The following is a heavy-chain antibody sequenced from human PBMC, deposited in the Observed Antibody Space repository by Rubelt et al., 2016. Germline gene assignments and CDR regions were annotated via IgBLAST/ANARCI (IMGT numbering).Heavy chain of an antibody. V-gene: IGHV4-34*01. CDR1: GGSFSGYY. CDR3: ARFSSRRSPASDY. D-gene: IGHD6-6*01. Sequence: QVQLQQWGAGLLKPSETLSLTCAVYGGSFSGYYWSWIRQPPGKGLEWIGEINHSGSTNYNPSLKSRVTISVDTSKNQFSLKLSSVTAADTAVYYCARFSSRRSPASDYWGQGTLVTVSS. CDR2: INHSGST. J-gene: IGHJ4*02.